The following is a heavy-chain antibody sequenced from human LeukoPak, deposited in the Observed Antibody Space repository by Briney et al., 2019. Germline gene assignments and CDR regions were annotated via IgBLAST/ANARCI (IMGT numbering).Heavy chain of an antibody. J-gene: IGHJ4*02. Sequence: GGSLRLSCAASGFTVSSNYMSWVRQAPGKGLEWVSVIYSGGSTYYADSVKGQFTISRDNSKNTLYLQMNSLRAEDTALYYCAKGLDSSGYFLFDYWGQGTLVTVSS. CDR2: IYSGGST. CDR3: AKGLDSSGYFLFDY. D-gene: IGHD3-22*01. CDR1: GFTVSSNY. V-gene: IGHV3-53*05.